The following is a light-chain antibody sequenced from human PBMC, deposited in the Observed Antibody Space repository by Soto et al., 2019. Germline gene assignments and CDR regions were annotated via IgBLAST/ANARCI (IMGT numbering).Light chain of an antibody. V-gene: IGLV2-14*01. CDR3: TSFTSSHTYV. CDR2: EVS. CDR1: SSDVGGYNF. Sequence: QSVLTQPASVSGSPGQSITISCTGTSSDVGGYNFVSWYQQHPDKAPRLMIYEVSNRPSGVSNRFSGSKSGNTASLTISGLQAEDEADYYCTSFTSSHTYVFXTGTKVTVL. J-gene: IGLJ1*01.